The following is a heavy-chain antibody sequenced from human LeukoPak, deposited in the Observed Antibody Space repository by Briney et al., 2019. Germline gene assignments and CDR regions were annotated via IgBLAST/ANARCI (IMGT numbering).Heavy chain of an antibody. J-gene: IGHJ6*03. Sequence: GGSLRLSCAASGFTFSTFAMSWVRQAPGKGLEWVSVIYNGGRTYYADSVKGRFTMSRDISKNTLYLQMNSLRAEDTALYYCARVYYGSGSLHYYYYYMDVWGTGTTVTISS. CDR1: GFTFSTFA. D-gene: IGHD3-10*01. V-gene: IGHV3-53*01. CDR2: IYNGGRT. CDR3: ARVYYGSGSLHYYYYYMDV.